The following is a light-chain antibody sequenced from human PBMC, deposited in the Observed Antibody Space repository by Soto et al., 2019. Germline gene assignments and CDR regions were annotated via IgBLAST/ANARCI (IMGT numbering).Light chain of an antibody. Sequence: DIQMTHSPATLSATVGDRVTITCRASQSISSWLAWYQQKPGKAPKLLIYDASSLESGVPSRFSGSGSGTDFTLTISSLQPEDFATYYCQQTYTPPHTFGQGTKVDNK. CDR3: QQTYTPPHT. J-gene: IGKJ2*01. CDR1: QSISSW. CDR2: DAS. V-gene: IGKV1-5*01.